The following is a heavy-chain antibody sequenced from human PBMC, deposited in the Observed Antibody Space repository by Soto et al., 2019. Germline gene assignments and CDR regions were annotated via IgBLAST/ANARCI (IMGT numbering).Heavy chain of an antibody. V-gene: IGHV3-30*18. CDR1: GFTFSSYG. CDR2: ISYDGINK. J-gene: IGHJ6*02. CDR3: AKVKRNIADYSLPGYYGMDV. D-gene: IGHD3-10*01. Sequence: PGGSLRLSCAASGFTFSSYGMQLVRQAPGKGLEWVAVISYDGINKYYADSVKGRFTISRDNSKNTLYLQMNSLRAEDTAVYYCAKVKRNIADYSLPGYYGMDVWGQGTTVTVSS.